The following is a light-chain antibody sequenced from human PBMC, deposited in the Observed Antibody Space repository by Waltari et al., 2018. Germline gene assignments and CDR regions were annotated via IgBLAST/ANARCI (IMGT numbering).Light chain of an antibody. CDR3: QNHERLPAT. CDR1: PSVGRY. V-gene: IGKV3-20*01. J-gene: IGKJ1*01. CDR2: AAS. Sequence: EVVLTQSPGTLSLSPGERATLSCRASPSVGRYIVWYQQRPGQGPRLLIYAASSRAPGIPDRFSGSGFGTDFSLTISRLEPEDFAVYYCQNHERLPATFGQGTKVEIK.